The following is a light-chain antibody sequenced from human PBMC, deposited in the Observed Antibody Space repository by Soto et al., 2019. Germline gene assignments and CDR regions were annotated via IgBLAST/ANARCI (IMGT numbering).Light chain of an antibody. CDR3: QHYHSYPLT. Sequence: DIQMTQSPSTLSASVGDRVTITCRASQSISSWLAWYQQKPGKAPKLLIYNASSLESGVPARFIGSGSETEFTLTISSLQPDDFATYHCQHYHSYPLTFGGGTKVEIK. V-gene: IGKV1-5*03. CDR1: QSISSW. J-gene: IGKJ4*01. CDR2: NAS.